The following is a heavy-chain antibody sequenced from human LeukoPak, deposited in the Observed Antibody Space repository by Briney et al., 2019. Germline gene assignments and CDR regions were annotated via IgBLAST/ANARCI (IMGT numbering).Heavy chain of an antibody. Sequence: SETLSLTCTVSGGSISSNYWSWIRQPPGKGLEWIGYINTSGSTNYNPSLKSRVSISLDTSRNQFSLKLTSMTAADTAVYYCARRGNWGFFDYWGQGILVSVSS. J-gene: IGHJ4*02. D-gene: IGHD7-27*01. CDR1: GGSISSNY. V-gene: IGHV4-4*09. CDR3: ARRGNWGFFDY. CDR2: INTSGST.